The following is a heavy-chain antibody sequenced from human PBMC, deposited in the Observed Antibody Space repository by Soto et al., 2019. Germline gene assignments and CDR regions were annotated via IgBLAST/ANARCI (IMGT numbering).Heavy chain of an antibody. Sequence: EVQLVESGGGLVKPGGSLRLSCAASGFTFSSYSMNWVRQAPGKGLEWVSSISSSSSYIYYADSVKGRFTISRDNAKNSLYLQMNSLRAEDTAVYYCAREDTAMAYYFDYWGQGTLVTVSS. CDR1: GFTFSSYS. CDR3: AREDTAMAYYFDY. J-gene: IGHJ4*02. CDR2: ISSSSSYI. D-gene: IGHD5-18*01. V-gene: IGHV3-21*01.